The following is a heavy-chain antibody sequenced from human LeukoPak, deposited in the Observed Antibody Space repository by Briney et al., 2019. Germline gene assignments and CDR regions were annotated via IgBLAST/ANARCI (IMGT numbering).Heavy chain of an antibody. CDR1: GFTFDDYA. J-gene: IGHJ6*02. Sequence: GGSLRLSCAASGFTFDDYAMNWVRQAPGKGLEWVSGISWNSGSIGYADSVKGRFTISRDNAKNSLYLQMNSLRAEDTALYYCAKDRGGSLLGDYGMDVWGQGTTVTVSS. D-gene: IGHD5-24*01. CDR3: AKDRGGSLLGDYGMDV. CDR2: ISWNSGSI. V-gene: IGHV3-9*01.